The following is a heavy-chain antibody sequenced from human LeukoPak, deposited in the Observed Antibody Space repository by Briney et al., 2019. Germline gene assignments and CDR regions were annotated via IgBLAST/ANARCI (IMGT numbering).Heavy chain of an antibody. V-gene: IGHV3-23*01. CDR3: AKDGDYDILTGYYTIYYLDY. D-gene: IGHD3-9*01. CDR2: ISGSGGST. J-gene: IGHJ4*02. Sequence: PGGSLRLSCAASGFTFSSYAMSWVRQAPGKGLEWVSAISGSGGSTYYADSVKGRFTISRDNSKNTLYLQMNSLRAEDTAVYYCAKDGDYDILTGYYTIYYLDYWGQGTLVTVSS. CDR1: GFTFSSYA.